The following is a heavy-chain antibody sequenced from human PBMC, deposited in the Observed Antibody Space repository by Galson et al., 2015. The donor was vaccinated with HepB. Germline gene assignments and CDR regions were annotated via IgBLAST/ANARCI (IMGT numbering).Heavy chain of an antibody. J-gene: IGHJ4*02. V-gene: IGHV5-10-1*01. CDR3: ARAYYDFWSGYYTNIDY. D-gene: IGHD3-3*01. CDR2: IDPSDSYT. CDR1: GYSFTSYW. Sequence: QSGAEVKKPGESLRISCKGSGYSFTSYWISWVRQMPGKGLEWMGRIDPSDSYTNYSPSFQGHVTISADKSISTAYLQWSSLKASDTAMYYCARAYYDFWSGYYTNIDYWGQGTLVTVSS.